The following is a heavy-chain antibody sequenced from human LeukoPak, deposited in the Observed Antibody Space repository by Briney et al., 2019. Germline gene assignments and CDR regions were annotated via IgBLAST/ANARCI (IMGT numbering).Heavy chain of an antibody. CDR1: GFTFSSYA. Sequence: PGRSLRLSCAASGFTFSSYAMHWVRQAPGKGLDWVAFIRYDGTNKYYADSVKGRFTISRDNSKNTLYLQMNSLRIEDTAVYYCAKSDSWGQGTLVTVSS. CDR2: IRYDGTNK. V-gene: IGHV3-30*02. CDR3: AKSDS. J-gene: IGHJ4*02.